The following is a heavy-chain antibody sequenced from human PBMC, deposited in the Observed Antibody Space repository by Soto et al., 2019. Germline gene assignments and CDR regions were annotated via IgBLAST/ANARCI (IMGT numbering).Heavy chain of an antibody. CDR2: IYSGGYT. V-gene: IGHV3-53*01. CDR3: ATRGGGGGY. Sequence: EVQLVESGGGLIQPGGSLRLSCAVSGFTVSNNYMSWVRQAPGKGLEGVSVIYSGGYTAYGDSVKGRFTISRDNSKTTHNLKMNARRADDAAVYYGATRGGGGGYWGQGTLVTVSS. J-gene: IGHJ4*02. CDR1: GFTVSNNY. D-gene: IGHD3-10*01.